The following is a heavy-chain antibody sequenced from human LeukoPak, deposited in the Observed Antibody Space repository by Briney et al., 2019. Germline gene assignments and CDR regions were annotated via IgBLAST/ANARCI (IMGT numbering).Heavy chain of an antibody. D-gene: IGHD1-20*01. CDR2: IYTSGST. CDR3: ARDTRLITGTTRDYYYYYMDV. CDR1: GGSISSYY. Sequence: SETLSLTCTVSGGSISSYYWSWIRQPAGKGLEWIGRIYTSGSTNYNPSLKSRVTMSVDTSKNQFSLKLSSLTAADTAVYYCARDTRLITGTTRDYYYYYMDVWGKGTTVTIS. V-gene: IGHV4-4*07. J-gene: IGHJ6*03.